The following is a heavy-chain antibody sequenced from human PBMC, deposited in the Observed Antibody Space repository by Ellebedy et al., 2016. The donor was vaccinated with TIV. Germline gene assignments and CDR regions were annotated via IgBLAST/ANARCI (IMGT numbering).Heavy chain of an antibody. CDR1: GFTFSSYS. J-gene: IGHJ6*02. CDR2: ISSSSSYI. CDR3: ARDATIWFGELIEGMDV. D-gene: IGHD3-10*01. Sequence: GESLKISXAASGFTFSSYSMNWVRQAPGKGLEWVSSISSSSSYIYYADSVKGRFTISRDNAKNSLYLQMNSLRAEDTAVYYCARDATIWFGELIEGMDVWGQGTTVTVSS. V-gene: IGHV3-21*01.